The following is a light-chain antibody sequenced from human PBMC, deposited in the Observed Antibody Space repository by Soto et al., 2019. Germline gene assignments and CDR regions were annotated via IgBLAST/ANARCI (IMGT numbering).Light chain of an antibody. J-gene: IGKJ2*01. CDR1: QSISNW. CDR2: KAS. CDR3: QQYDRFPYT. V-gene: IGKV1-5*03. Sequence: DIQMTQSPSTLSASVGDTVTITCRASQSISNWLAWYQQKPGQAPKVLIDKASTLESGDPSRFSGSGSGTEFTLTISILQPDDFATFYCQQYDRFPYTFGQGTKLEIK.